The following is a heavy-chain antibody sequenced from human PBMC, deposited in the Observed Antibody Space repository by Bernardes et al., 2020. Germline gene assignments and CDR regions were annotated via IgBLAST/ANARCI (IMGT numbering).Heavy chain of an antibody. Sequence: GGSLRLSCAASGFTFSGYSMNWVRQAPETGLEWVSSISSGSDYIHYADSVKGRFTVSRDNAESSLYLQMDSLRAEDTAVYYCARPLVQSGGDWYFDLWGRGTLVTVSS. CDR2: ISSGSDYI. CDR1: GFTFSGYS. D-gene: IGHD3-16*01. V-gene: IGHV3-21*06. J-gene: IGHJ2*01. CDR3: ARPLVQSGGDWYFDL.